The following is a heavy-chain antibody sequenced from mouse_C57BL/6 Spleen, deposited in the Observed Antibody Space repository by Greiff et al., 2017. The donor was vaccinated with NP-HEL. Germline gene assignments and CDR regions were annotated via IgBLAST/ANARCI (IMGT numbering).Heavy chain of an antibody. Sequence: VQLQQPGAELVKPGASVKVSCKASGYTFTSYWMHWVKQRPGQGLEWIGRIHPSDSDTNYNQKFKGKATLTVDKSSSTAYMQLSSLTSEDSAVYYCARHFTTVVATDYFDYWGQGTTLTVSS. J-gene: IGHJ2*01. CDR1: GYTFTSYW. V-gene: IGHV1-74*01. CDR3: ARHFTTVVATDYFDY. D-gene: IGHD1-1*01. CDR2: IHPSDSDT.